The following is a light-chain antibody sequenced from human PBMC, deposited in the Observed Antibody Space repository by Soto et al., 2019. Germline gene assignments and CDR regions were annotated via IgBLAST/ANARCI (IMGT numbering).Light chain of an antibody. Sequence: EIVLTQSPATLSLSPGERATLSCRASQSVSSYLAWYQQKPGQAPRLLIYDASNRATGIPARFSGSGSGTDFTLTISILEPEDFAVYYCQQRSNWIGAFGQGTKVEIK. CDR1: QSVSSY. CDR3: QQRSNWIGA. V-gene: IGKV3-11*01. J-gene: IGKJ1*01. CDR2: DAS.